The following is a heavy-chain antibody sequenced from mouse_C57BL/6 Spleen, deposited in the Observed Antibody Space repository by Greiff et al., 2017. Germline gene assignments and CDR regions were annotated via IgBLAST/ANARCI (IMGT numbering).Heavy chain of an antibody. CDR1: GYAFSSYW. CDR2: IYPGDGDT. CDR3: AREGDYDDVPCAY. V-gene: IGHV1-80*01. Sequence: VQLQQSGAELVKPGASVKISCKASGYAFSSYWMNWVKQRPGKGLEWRGQIYPGDGDTNYNGKCKGKATLTAEKSSSTAYMQLSSLTSEDSAVYFCAREGDYDDVPCAYGGQGTLVTVSA. D-gene: IGHD2-4*01. J-gene: IGHJ3*01.